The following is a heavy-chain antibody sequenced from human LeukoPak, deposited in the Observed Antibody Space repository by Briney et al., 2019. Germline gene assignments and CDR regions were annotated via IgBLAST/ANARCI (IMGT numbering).Heavy chain of an antibody. CDR2: VGPYNRKT. CDR3: ARGAPRGVWNFYFDY. J-gene: IGHJ4*02. Sequence: ASVKVSCKASGYAFSSYGIGWVRQAPGQGLEWMGWVGPYNRKTNYSQKFQGRVTMTTDTSTNTAYLELRTLRSDDTAVYYCARGAPRGVWNFYFDYWGQGTLVTVSS. D-gene: IGHD1-7*01. CDR1: GYAFSSYG. V-gene: IGHV1-18*01.